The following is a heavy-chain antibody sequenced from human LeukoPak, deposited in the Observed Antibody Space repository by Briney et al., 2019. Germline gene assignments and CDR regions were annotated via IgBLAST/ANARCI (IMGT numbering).Heavy chain of an antibody. CDR3: ARRKYYYDSSGLFV. CDR1: GGSLSGYF. J-gene: IGHJ6*04. Sequence: SQTLSLTCAVYGGSLSGYFWSWIRQPPGKGLEWIGEINHSGSTNYNPSLKSPVTISVDTSTNQFPLKLSSVTAADTAVYYCARRKYYYDSSGLFVWGRGTTVTVSS. V-gene: IGHV4-34*01. CDR2: INHSGST. D-gene: IGHD3-22*01.